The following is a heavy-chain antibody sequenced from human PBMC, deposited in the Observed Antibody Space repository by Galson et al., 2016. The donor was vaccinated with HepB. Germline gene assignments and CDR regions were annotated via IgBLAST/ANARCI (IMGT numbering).Heavy chain of an antibody. CDR3: ASTWGY. CDR1: GYSIRSGYH. V-gene: IGHV4-38-2*02. D-gene: IGHD1-26*01. Sequence: SETLSLTCSVSGYSIRSGYHWGWIRQPPGKGLEWIGIIHHSGTTYYSPVLESRVTISIDASNNQVSLKLTSLTVADTAVYYCASTWGYWGQGALVTVSS. CDR2: IHHSGTT. J-gene: IGHJ4*02.